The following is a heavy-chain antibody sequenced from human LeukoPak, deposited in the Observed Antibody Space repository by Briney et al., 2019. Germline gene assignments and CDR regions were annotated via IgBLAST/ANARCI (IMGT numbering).Heavy chain of an antibody. CDR3: ARHTMVRGVIITDFDY. J-gene: IGHJ4*02. D-gene: IGHD3-10*01. CDR2: INSGGSA. Sequence: SGGSLRLSCAAPGFTVSSNYMSWVRQAPGKGLEWVSVINSGGSAYYADSVRGRFTISRDTSKNTLYLQMNSLRVEDTAMYYCARHTMVRGVIITDFDYWGQGTLVTVSS. CDR1: GFTVSSNY. V-gene: IGHV3-53*01.